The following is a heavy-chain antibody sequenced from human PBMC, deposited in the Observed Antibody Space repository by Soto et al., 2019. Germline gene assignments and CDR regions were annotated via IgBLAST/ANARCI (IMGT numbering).Heavy chain of an antibody. D-gene: IGHD3-22*01. CDR2: ISYDGSNK. Sequence: QVQLVESGGGVVQPGRSLRLSCAASGFTFSSYAMHWVRQAPGKGLEWVAVISYDGSNKYYADSVKGRFTISRDNSKNTLYLQMNSLRAEDTAVYYCARGRAYYYDCSGYYPPDYWGQGTLVTVSS. J-gene: IGHJ4*02. CDR1: GFTFSSYA. V-gene: IGHV3-30-3*01. CDR3: ARGRAYYYDCSGYYPPDY.